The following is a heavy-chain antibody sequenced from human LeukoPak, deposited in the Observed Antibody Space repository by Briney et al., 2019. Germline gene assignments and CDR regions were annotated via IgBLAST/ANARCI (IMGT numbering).Heavy chain of an antibody. D-gene: IGHD2-21*02. Sequence: ASVKVSCKASGGTFSSYAISWVRQAPGQGLEWMGGIIPIFGTANYAQKFQGRVTITTDESTSTAYMELSSLRSEDTAVYYCARRRSGDYGLWWFDPWSQGTLVTVSS. CDR2: IIPIFGTA. J-gene: IGHJ5*02. CDR3: ARRRSGDYGLWWFDP. V-gene: IGHV1-69*05. CDR1: GGTFSSYA.